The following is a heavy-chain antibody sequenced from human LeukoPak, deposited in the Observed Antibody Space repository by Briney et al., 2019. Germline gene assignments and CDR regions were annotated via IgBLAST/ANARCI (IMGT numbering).Heavy chain of an antibody. Sequence: SETLSLTCTVSGGSISSSSYYWGWIRQPPGKGLEWIGSIYRSGSTFYNPSLKSRVTISLDTSKNQFSLKLSSVTAADTAVYFCARGTYGYYMDVWGKGTTVTVSS. CDR3: ARGTYGYYMDV. CDR2: IYRSGST. D-gene: IGHD4-17*01. V-gene: IGHV4-39*07. J-gene: IGHJ6*03. CDR1: GGSISSSSYY.